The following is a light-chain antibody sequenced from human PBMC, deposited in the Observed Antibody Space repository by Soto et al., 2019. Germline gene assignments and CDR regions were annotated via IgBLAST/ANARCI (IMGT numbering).Light chain of an antibody. J-gene: IGLJ2*01. CDR3: QTWGSGIQGV. Sequence: QLVLTQSPSASASLGASVKLTCTLSSGHSSYAIAWHLQQPEKGPRYLMKLNSDGSHSKGDGIPDRFSGSRSGAERHLNISILQSEDEAAYYCQTWGSGIQGVFGGGTKLTVL. CDR1: SGHSSYA. CDR2: LNSDGSH. V-gene: IGLV4-69*01.